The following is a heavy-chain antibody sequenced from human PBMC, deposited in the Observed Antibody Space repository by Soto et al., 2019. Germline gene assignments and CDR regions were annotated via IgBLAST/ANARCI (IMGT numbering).Heavy chain of an antibody. CDR3: AAETYYDFWSGYPNFDY. J-gene: IGHJ4*02. D-gene: IGHD3-3*01. V-gene: IGHV1-58*01. CDR1: GFTFTSSA. CDR2: IVVGSGST. Sequence: SVKVSCKASGFTFTSSAVQWVRQARGQRLEWIGWIVVGSGSTNYAQKFQERVTITRDMSTSTAYMELSSLRSEDTAVYYCAAETYYDFWSGYPNFDYWGQGTLVTVSS.